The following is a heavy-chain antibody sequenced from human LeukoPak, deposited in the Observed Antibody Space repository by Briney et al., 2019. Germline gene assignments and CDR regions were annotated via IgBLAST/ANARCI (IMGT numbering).Heavy chain of an antibody. CDR3: ARPQDYGDGAFDI. CDR1: GGSISSYY. CDR2: IYYSGST. D-gene: IGHD4-17*01. Sequence: SETLSLTCTVSGGSISSYYWSWIRQPPGRGLEWIGYIYYSGSTNYNPSLKSRVTISVDTSKNQFSLKLSSVTAADTAVYYCARPQDYGDGAFDIWGQGTMVTVSS. J-gene: IGHJ3*02. V-gene: IGHV4-59*08.